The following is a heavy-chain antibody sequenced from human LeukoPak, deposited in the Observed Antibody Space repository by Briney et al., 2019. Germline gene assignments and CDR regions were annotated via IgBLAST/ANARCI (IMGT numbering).Heavy chain of an antibody. D-gene: IGHD1-26*01. J-gene: IGHJ4*02. Sequence: GASVKVSCKASGYTFTGYDINWVRQAIGQGLEWMGWMNPSTGDTGYAQKFQGRVTMTRNTSVDTAFMELSGLGSEDTAVYYCTRGSLSGSSMDYWGQGTLVTVSS. CDR2: MNPSTGDT. CDR3: TRGSLSGSSMDY. V-gene: IGHV1-8*01. CDR1: GYTFTGYD.